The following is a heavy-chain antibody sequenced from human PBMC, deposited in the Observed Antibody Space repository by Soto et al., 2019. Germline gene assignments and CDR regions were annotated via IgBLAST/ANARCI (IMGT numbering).Heavy chain of an antibody. CDR1: GYSFTSYW. V-gene: IGHV5-51*01. D-gene: IGHD3-3*01. J-gene: IGHJ5*02. CDR3: ARQGFWSGYYSSRSWFDP. CDR2: IYPGDSDT. Sequence: GESLKISCKGSGYSFTSYWIGWVRQMPGKGLEWMGIIYPGDSDTRYSLSFQGQVTISADKSISTAYLQWSSLKASDTAMYYCARQGFWSGYYSSRSWFDPWGQGTLVTVSS.